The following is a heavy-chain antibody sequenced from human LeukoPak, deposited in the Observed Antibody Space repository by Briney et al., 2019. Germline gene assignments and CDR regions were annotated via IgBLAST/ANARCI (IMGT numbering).Heavy chain of an antibody. Sequence: PSETLSLTCTVSGGSISSYYWSWIRQPPGKGLEWIGYIYYSGSTNYNPSLKSRVTISVDTSKNQFSLKLSSVTAADTAVYYCARAPHYYYTDVWGKGTTVTVSS. J-gene: IGHJ6*03. CDR1: GGSISSYY. CDR2: IYYSGST. V-gene: IGHV4-59*01. CDR3: ARAPHYYYTDV.